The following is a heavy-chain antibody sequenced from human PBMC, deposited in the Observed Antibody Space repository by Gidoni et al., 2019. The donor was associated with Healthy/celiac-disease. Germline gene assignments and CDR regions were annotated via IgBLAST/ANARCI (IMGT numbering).Heavy chain of an antibody. CDR2: IYSGGST. CDR1: GFTVSSNY. CDR3: ARSYVEGTIFGVVISDAFDI. D-gene: IGHD3-3*01. Sequence: EVQLVESGGGLVQPGGSLRLSCAASGFTVSSNYMSWVRQAPGKGLEWVSVIYSGGSTYYADSVKGRFTISRDNSKNTLYLQMNSLRAEDTAVYYCARSYVEGTIFGVVISDAFDIWGQGTMVTVSS. V-gene: IGHV3-66*02. J-gene: IGHJ3*02.